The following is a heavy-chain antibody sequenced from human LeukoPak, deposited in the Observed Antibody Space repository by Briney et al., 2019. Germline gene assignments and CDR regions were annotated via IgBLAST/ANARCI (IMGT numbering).Heavy chain of an antibody. V-gene: IGHV3-23*01. J-gene: IGHJ3*02. CDR3: ARAKLEPAGTGAFDI. Sequence: GVSLRLSCTTSGFTFKNYAKTWVRQAPGKGLEWVSSIYPHGDPDYAESVKGRFTISRDNSKNSLYMRMETSRDEEAGLYYCARAKLEPAGTGAFDIWGPGTVVTVSS. CDR2: IYPHGDP. D-gene: IGHD6-19*01. CDR1: GFTFKNYA.